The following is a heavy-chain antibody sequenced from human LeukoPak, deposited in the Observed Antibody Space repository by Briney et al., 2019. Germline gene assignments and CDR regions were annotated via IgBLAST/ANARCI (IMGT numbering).Heavy chain of an antibody. CDR3: AKDALPIVGATRGLDY. V-gene: IGHV3-43D*03. Sequence: GGSLRLSCAASGFTFDDFAMHWVRQAPGKGLEWVSLISWDGGSTYYADSVKGRFTLSRDNSKNSLYLQMSSLTPEDTALYYCAKDALPIVGATRGLDYWGQGTLVTVSS. D-gene: IGHD1-26*01. CDR2: ISWDGGST. CDR1: GFTFDDFA. J-gene: IGHJ4*02.